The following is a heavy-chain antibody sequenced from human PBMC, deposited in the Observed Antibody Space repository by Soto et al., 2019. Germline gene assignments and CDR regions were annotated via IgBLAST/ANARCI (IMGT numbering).Heavy chain of an antibody. V-gene: IGHV1-69*12. CDR2: IIAILGST. Sequence: QVQLEQSGTEVKKPGSSVKVSCRSSGGTFNIYGFSWVRQAPGQGLEWMGGIIAILGSTHYAQRFKGRVIIDADECTSTVYMQLNSLTSEDTAICFCARDKDDSSGYFSGWGQGTLVTVSS. CDR1: GGTFNIYG. J-gene: IGHJ4*02. CDR3: ARDKDDSSGYFSG. D-gene: IGHD3-22*01.